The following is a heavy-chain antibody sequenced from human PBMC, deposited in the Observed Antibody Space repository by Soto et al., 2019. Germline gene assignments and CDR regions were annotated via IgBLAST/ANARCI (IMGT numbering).Heavy chain of an antibody. Sequence: GGSLRLSCAASGFTFSNYAMHWVRQAPGKGLEWVTIISYDGGNEYYADSVKGRFTISRDNSKNTLYLQMNSLRPEDTAVCYCAAKPPGYYYAMDVWGQGTTVTVSS. CDR1: GFTFSNYA. J-gene: IGHJ6*02. CDR2: ISYDGGNE. CDR3: AAKPPGYYYAMDV. V-gene: IGHV3-30-3*01.